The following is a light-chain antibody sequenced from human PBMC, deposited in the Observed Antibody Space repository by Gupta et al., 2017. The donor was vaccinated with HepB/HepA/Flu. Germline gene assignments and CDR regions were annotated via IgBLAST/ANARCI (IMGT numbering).Light chain of an antibody. J-gene: IGKJ1*01. CDR3: QQYNNWPWT. V-gene: IGKV3-15*01. CDR1: QSVSSN. Sequence: EIVMTQSPATLSVSPGERATLSCWASQSVSSNLAWYQQKPGQAPRLLIYGASTRATGIPARISGSGSGTEFTLTISSLQSEDFAVYYCQQYNNWPWTFGQGTTVEIK. CDR2: GAS.